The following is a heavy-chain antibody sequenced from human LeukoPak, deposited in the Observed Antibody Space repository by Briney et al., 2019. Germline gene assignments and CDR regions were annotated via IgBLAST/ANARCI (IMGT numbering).Heavy chain of an antibody. D-gene: IGHD3-3*01. CDR3: ARFITIFGVVTPRAFDI. J-gene: IGHJ3*02. Sequence: GGSLRLSCAASGFTFSSYAMSWVRQAPGKGREWVANIKQDGSEKYYVDSVKGRFTISGDNAKNSLYLQMNSLRAEDTAVYYCARFITIFGVVTPRAFDIWGQGTMVTVSS. V-gene: IGHV3-7*01. CDR1: GFTFSSYA. CDR2: IKQDGSEK.